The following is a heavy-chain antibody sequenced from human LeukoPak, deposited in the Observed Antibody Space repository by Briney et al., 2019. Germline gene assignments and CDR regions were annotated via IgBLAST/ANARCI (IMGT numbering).Heavy chain of an antibody. D-gene: IGHD3-22*01. Sequence: ASVKVSCKASGYTFSSSYDYTFTSSGISWVRQAPGQGLEWMGWISAYNGNTNYAQKVQGRVAMTTDTSTSTAYMELRSLRSDDTAVYYCAREMYYDSRGSDYWGQGTLVTVSS. V-gene: IGHV1-18*01. CDR1: GYTFSSSYDYTFTSSG. CDR2: ISAYNGNT. CDR3: AREMYYDSRGSDY. J-gene: IGHJ4*02.